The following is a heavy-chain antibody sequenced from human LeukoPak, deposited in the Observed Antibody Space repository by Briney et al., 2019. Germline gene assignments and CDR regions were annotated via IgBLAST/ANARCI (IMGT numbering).Heavy chain of an antibody. V-gene: IGHV4-38-2*02. CDR2: IYHSGST. CDR3: ARDPSTIAARDNWFDP. Sequence: SETLSLTCTVSGYSISSGYYWGWIRQPPGKGLEWIGSIYHSGSTYYNPSLKSRVTISVDTSKNQFSLKLSSVTAADTAVYYCARDPSTIAARDNWFDPWGQGTLVTVSS. D-gene: IGHD6-6*01. J-gene: IGHJ5*02. CDR1: GYSISSGYY.